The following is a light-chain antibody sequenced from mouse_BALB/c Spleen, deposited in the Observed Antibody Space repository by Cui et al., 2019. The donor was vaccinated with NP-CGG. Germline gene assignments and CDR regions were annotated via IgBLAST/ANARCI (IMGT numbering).Light chain of an antibody. Sequence: QTVVPQESALTTSPGETVTLTCRSSTGAVITSNYANWVQEKPDHLFTGLIGGTKNRAPGVPARFSGSLIGDKAALTITGAQTEDEAIYFCALWYSNHWVFGGGTKLTVL. CDR1: TGAVITSNY. V-gene: IGLV1*01. CDR2: GTK. J-gene: IGLJ1*01. CDR3: ALWYSNHWV.